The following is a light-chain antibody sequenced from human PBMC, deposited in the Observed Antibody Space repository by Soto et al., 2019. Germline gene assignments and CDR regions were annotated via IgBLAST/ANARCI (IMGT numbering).Light chain of an antibody. CDR2: GAS. CDR3: GQFVSAPPRT. Sequence: EIVLTQSPGTLSLSPGERDTLPCRASQSVSSSYLAWYQLKPGQPPRLLIYGASTRATGIPARFSGSGSGTDFTLTISRLEPEDFAVYYCGQFVSAPPRTFGQGTKV. V-gene: IGKV3-20*01. CDR1: QSVSSSY. J-gene: IGKJ1*01.